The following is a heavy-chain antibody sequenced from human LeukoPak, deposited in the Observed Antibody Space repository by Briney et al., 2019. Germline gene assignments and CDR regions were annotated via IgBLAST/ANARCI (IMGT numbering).Heavy chain of an antibody. V-gene: IGHV4-30-4*01. J-gene: IGHJ5*02. CDR3: ARGLVATTRNWFDP. CDR1: GGSISSGDYY. CDR2: IYYSGST. D-gene: IGHD5-12*01. Sequence: SQTLSLTCTVSGGSISSGDYYWSWIRQPPGKGLEWIGYIYYSGSTYYNPSLKSRVTISVDTSKNQFSLKLSSVTAADTAVYYCARGLVATTRNWFDPWGQGTLVTVSS.